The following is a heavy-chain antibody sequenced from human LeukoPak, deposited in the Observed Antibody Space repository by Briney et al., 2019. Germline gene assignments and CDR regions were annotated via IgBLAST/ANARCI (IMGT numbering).Heavy chain of an antibody. CDR3: ARRARSGDYHIFDY. J-gene: IGHJ4*02. V-gene: IGHV1-69*13. D-gene: IGHD4-17*01. Sequence: GASVNVSCKASGGTFSSYAISWVRQAPGQGLEWMGGIIPIFGTANYAQKFQGRVTITADESTSTAYMELSSLRSEDTAVYYCARRARSGDYHIFDYWGQGTLVTVSS. CDR1: GGTFSSYA. CDR2: IIPIFGTA.